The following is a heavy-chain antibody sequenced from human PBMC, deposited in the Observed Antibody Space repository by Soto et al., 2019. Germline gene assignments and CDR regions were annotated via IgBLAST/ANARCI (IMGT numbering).Heavy chain of an antibody. J-gene: IGHJ3*01. CDR1: GASIRDDY. CDR3: GRTEPQGSGDF. CDR2: IYNSGRT. Sequence: QVQLQESGPGLVKPSESLSLTCTVSGASIRDDYWSWIRQSPGKGLEWIGYIYNSGRTTYNPSLQSRVTISVDTPKNQFSLRLGSVTAADTAVYYCGRTEPQGSGDFWGQGTMVSVSS. V-gene: IGHV4-4*09. D-gene: IGHD3-10*01.